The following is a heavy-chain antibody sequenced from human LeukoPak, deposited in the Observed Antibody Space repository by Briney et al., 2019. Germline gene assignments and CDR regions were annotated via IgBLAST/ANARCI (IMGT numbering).Heavy chain of an antibody. D-gene: IGHD4-11*01. V-gene: IGHV3-48*03. CDR3: ARGGNTGYDYNAFDV. J-gene: IGHJ3*01. Sequence: PGGSLRLSCEAPGFTFSTYEMNWVRLAPGKGLEWVSFISSSGRIIYYADSVKGRFTISRDNAKSSLYLQMNSLRAKDTAVYCCARGGNTGYDYNAFDVWGQGTMVTVSS. CDR1: GFTFSTYE. CDR2: ISSSGRII.